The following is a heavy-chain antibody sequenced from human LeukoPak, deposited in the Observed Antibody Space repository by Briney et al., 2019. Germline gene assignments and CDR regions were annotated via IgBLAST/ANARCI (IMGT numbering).Heavy chain of an antibody. J-gene: IGHJ4*02. CDR1: GFTFSSYG. CDR2: ISYDGSNK. D-gene: IGHD2-2*01. Sequence: GGSLRLSCAASGFTFSSYGMHWVRQAPGKGLEWVAVISYDGSNKYYADSAKGRFTISRDNSKNTLYLQMNSLRAEDTAVYYCAKGQAIPDDYWGQGTLVTVSS. CDR3: AKGQAIPDDY. V-gene: IGHV3-30*18.